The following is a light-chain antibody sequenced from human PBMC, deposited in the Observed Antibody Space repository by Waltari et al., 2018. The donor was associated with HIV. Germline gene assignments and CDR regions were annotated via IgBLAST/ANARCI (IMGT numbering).Light chain of an antibody. CDR1: QNINNF. J-gene: IGKJ3*01. V-gene: IGKV1-39*01. CDR3: QQSYGPPLT. CDR2: SAS. Sequence: DIQMTQFPSSLSASVGDRVTITCRASQNINNFLNWYQQKPGKAPKLLMYSASTLESGTPSRFSGSGSGTYFTLTISGLQPDDFATYYCQQSYGPPLTFGPGTKVDIK.